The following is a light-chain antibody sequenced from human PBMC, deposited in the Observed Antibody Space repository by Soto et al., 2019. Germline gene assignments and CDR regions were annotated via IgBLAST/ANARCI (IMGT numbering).Light chain of an antibody. J-gene: IGKJ4*01. CDR2: DAS. Sequence: AIQLTQSPSSLSASLGDRVTITCRASQGIGSALACYQQKPGKAPKLLIYDASSLESGVPSRFSGSGSGTDFTLTISSLQPEDFATYYCQQFNVFGGGTKVDI. V-gene: IGKV1-13*01. CDR1: QGIGSA. CDR3: QQFNV.